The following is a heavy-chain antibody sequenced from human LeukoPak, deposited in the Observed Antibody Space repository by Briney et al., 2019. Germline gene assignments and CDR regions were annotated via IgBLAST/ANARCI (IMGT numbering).Heavy chain of an antibody. J-gene: IGHJ4*01. D-gene: IGHD1-7*01. CDR1: GFALSSYW. CDR3: VSYNWNYPEY. Sequence: GGSLRLSCAASGFALSSYWMYWVRRAPGKGPVWVSGINSDGSTTRYADSVVKGRFTISRDNAKNTLYLQMNSLRDDDTAVYYYVSYNWNYPEYWGQGTLVTVSS. CDR2: INSDGSTT. V-gene: IGHV3-74*01.